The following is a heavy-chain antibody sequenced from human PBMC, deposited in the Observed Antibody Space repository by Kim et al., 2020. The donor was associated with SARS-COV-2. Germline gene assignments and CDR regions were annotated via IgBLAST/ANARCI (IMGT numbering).Heavy chain of an antibody. CDR2: ISSSSSYT. J-gene: IGHJ4*02. D-gene: IGHD6-13*01. Sequence: GGSLRLSCAASGFTFSDYYMSWIRQAPGKGLEWVSYISSSSSYTNYADSVKGRFTISRDNAKNSLYLQMNSLRAEDTAVYYCARVRGLDFGSSPFDYWGQGTLVTVSS. V-gene: IGHV3-11*05. CDR3: ARVRGLDFGSSPFDY. CDR1: GFTFSDYY.